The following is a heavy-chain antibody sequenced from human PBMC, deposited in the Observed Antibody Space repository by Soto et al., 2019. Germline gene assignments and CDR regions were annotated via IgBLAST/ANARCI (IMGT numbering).Heavy chain of an antibody. CDR3: AREVKEGLLDRGWFGP. CDR2: INPRSGSA. D-gene: IGHD3-3*01. Sequence: GASVKVSCKASGYSFTANYIHWVRQAPGQGLESLGWINPRSGSAKYAQKFQGRVTMTRDTSITTAYMDLTSLTSDDTAVYYCAREVKEGLLDRGWFGPWGQGTQVTVSS. J-gene: IGHJ5*02. V-gene: IGHV1-2*02. CDR1: GYSFTANY.